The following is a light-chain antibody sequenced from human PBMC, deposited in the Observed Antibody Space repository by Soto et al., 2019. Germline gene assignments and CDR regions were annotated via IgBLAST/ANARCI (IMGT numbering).Light chain of an antibody. CDR2: TND. V-gene: IGLV1-44*01. Sequence: VLTQPPSASGTPGQRVTISCSGSSSNIESNTVYWYQQLPGMAPRLLIHTNDRRPSGVPDRFSGSKSGTSASLAISGLQSEDEADYYCLAWDDSLNGNLFGTGTRSPS. J-gene: IGLJ1*01. CDR3: LAWDDSLNGNL. CDR1: SSNIESNT.